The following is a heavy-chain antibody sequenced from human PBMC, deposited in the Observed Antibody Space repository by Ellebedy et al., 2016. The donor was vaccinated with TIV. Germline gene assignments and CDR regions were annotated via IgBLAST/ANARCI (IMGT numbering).Heavy chain of an antibody. CDR1: GGSFSGYY. V-gene: IGHV4-34*01. CDR2: INHSGST. J-gene: IGHJ3*02. Sequence: SETLSLXXAVYGGSFSGYYWSWIRQPPGKGLEWIGEINHSGSTNYNPSLKSRVTISVDTSKNQFSLKLSSVTAADTAVYYCARVKGAFDIWGQGTMVTVSS. CDR3: ARVKGAFDI.